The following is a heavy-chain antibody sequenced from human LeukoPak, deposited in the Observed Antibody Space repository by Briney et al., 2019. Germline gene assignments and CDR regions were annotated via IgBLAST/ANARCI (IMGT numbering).Heavy chain of an antibody. D-gene: IGHD3-3*01. CDR3: ARRFLTIDNWFDP. Sequence: SETLSLTCTVSGGPISSSSYYWGWIRQPPGKGLDWIGSIYYNGSTYYNPSLKSRVTISVDTSKNQFSLKLSSVTAADTAVYYCARRFLTIDNWFDPWGQGTLVTVSS. V-gene: IGHV4-39*01. J-gene: IGHJ5*02. CDR1: GGPISSSSYY. CDR2: IYYNGST.